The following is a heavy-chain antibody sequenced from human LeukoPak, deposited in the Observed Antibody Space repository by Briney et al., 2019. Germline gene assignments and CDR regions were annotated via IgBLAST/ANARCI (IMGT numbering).Heavy chain of an antibody. CDR3: ARDLGVRGSDY. CDR2: INPSGGST. CDR1: GYTFTSYY. D-gene: IGHD2-8*01. V-gene: IGHV1-46*01. J-gene: IGHJ4*02. Sequence: ASVKVSCKASGYTFTSYYMHWVRQAPGQGLEWMGIINPSGGSTSYTQKFQGRVTMTRDTSTSTVYMELSSLRSEDTAVYYCARDLGVRGSDYWGQGTLVTVSS.